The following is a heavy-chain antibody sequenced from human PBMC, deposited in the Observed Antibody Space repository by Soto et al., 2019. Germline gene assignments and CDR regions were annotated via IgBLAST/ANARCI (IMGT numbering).Heavy chain of an antibody. V-gene: IGHV3-21*01. CDR3: ARDYINGDSPFDY. D-gene: IGHD4-17*01. Sequence: EVQLVESGGGLVKPGGSLRLSCAASGFTFSSYSMNWVRQAPGKGLEWVSSISSSSSYIYYADSVKGRFTISRDNAKNSLYLQMNSLRAEDTAVYYCARDYINGDSPFDYWGQGTLVTVSS. CDR2: ISSSSSYI. J-gene: IGHJ4*02. CDR1: GFTFSSYS.